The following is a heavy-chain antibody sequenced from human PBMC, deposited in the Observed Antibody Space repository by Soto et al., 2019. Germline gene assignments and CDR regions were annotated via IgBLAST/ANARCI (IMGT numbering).Heavy chain of an antibody. CDR1: GFTFSSYA. Sequence: GGSLRLSCAASGFTFSSYAMSWVRQAPGKGLEWVSAISGSGGSTYYADSVKGRFTISSDNSKNTLYLQMNSLRAEDTAVYYCAKDFGGGYSYGYRNTVTFDCWGQGTLVTVSS. CDR3: AKDFGGGYSYGYRNTVTFDC. J-gene: IGHJ4*02. CDR2: ISGSGGST. D-gene: IGHD5-18*01. V-gene: IGHV3-23*01.